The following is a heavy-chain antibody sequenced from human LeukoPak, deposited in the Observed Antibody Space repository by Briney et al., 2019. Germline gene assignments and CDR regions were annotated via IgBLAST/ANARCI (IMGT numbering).Heavy chain of an antibody. CDR3: ARGGLLRPMDY. D-gene: IGHD3-22*01. CDR1: GGSISSYY. Sequence: SETLSLTCTVSGGSISSYYWSWIRQPPGKGLEWIGYIYYSGSTNYNPSLKSRVTISVDTPKNQFSLKLSSVTAADTAVYYCARGGLLRPMDYWGQGTLVTVSS. J-gene: IGHJ4*02. V-gene: IGHV4-59*01. CDR2: IYYSGST.